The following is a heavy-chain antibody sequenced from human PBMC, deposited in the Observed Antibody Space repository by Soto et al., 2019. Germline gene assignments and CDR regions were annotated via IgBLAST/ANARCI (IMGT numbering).Heavy chain of an antibody. J-gene: IGHJ6*02. V-gene: IGHV1-2*04. CDR2: INPNSGGT. Sequence: AAVKVSCKASGYTFTGYYMHWVRQAPGQGLEWMGWINPNSGGTNYAQKFQGWVTMTRDTSISTAYMELSRLRSDDTAVYYCARDATHPHYGMDVWGQGTTVTVSS. CDR1: GYTFTGYY. CDR3: ARDATHPHYGMDV.